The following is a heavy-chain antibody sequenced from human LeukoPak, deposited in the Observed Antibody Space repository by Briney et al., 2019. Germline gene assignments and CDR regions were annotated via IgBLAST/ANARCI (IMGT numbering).Heavy chain of an antibody. CDR1: GFTFSSYA. CDR3: AKNGRGYSSDYFDY. J-gene: IGHJ4*02. Sequence: PGGSLRLSCAAFGFTFSSYAMSWVRQAPGKGLEWVSAISGSGGSTYYADSVKGRFTISRDNSKNTLYLQMNTLRAGDTAVYSCAKNGRGYSSDYFDYWGQGTLVTVSS. CDR2: ISGSGGST. D-gene: IGHD5-18*01. V-gene: IGHV3-23*01.